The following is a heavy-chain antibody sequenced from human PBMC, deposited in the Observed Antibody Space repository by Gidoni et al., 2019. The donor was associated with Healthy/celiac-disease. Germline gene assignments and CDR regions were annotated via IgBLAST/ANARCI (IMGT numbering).Heavy chain of an antibody. V-gene: IGHV4-39*01. CDR3: ARLPAYYDFWSGYYVPIYGMDV. Sequence: QLQLQESGPGLVKPSETLSLTCTVSGGSISSSSYYWGWIRQPPGKGLEWIGSIYYSGSTYYNPSLKSRVTISVDTSKNQFSLKLSSVTAADTAVYYCARLPAYYDFWSGYYVPIYGMDVWGQGTTVTVSS. D-gene: IGHD3-3*01. CDR2: IYYSGST. J-gene: IGHJ6*02. CDR1: GGSISSSSYY.